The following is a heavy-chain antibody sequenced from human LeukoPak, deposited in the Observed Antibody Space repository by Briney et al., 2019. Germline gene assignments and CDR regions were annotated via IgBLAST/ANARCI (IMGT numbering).Heavy chain of an antibody. CDR3: ARGPSVYYYYYMDV. Sequence: ASVKVSCKASGYTFTGYYMHWVRQAPGQGLEWMGWINPNSGGTNYAQKFQGRVTMTRDTSISTAYMELSRLRSDDTAVYYCARGPSVYYYYYMDVWGKGTTVTVSS. CDR1: GYTFTGYY. V-gene: IGHV1-2*02. J-gene: IGHJ6*03. CDR2: INPNSGGT.